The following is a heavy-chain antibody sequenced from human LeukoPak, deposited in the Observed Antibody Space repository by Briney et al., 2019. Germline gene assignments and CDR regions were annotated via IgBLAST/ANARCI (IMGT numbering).Heavy chain of an antibody. CDR3: AVIDSVLYDFWVPY. J-gene: IGHJ4*02. CDR1: GGSISSSSYY. CDR2: IYYSGST. Sequence: PSETLSLTCTVSGGSISSSSYYWGWIRQPPGKGLEWIGSIYYSGSTYYNPSLKSRVTISVDTSKNQFSLKLSSVTAADTAVYYCAVIDSVLYDFWVPYWGQGTLVTVSS. D-gene: IGHD3-3*01. V-gene: IGHV4-39*01.